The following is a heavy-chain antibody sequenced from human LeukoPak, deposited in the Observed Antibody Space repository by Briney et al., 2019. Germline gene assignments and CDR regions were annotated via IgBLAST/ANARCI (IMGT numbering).Heavy chain of an antibody. V-gene: IGHV3-48*01. J-gene: IGHJ4*02. Sequence: GGSLRLSCAASGFTFSSYSMNWVRQAPGKGLEWVSYISSSSSTIYYADSVKGRFTISRDNAKNSLYLQMNSLRAEDTAVYYCARDDSGFDFDYWGQGTLVTVSS. CDR3: ARDDSGFDFDY. CDR1: GFTFSSYS. CDR2: ISSSSSTI. D-gene: IGHD3-22*01.